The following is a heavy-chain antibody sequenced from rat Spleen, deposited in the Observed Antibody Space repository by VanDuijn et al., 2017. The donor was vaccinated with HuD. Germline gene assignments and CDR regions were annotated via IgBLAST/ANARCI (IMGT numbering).Heavy chain of an antibody. CDR3: AREVNYGRYFDY. CDR2: INTDSSDT. V-gene: IGHV5-43*01. CDR1: GFTFSSYV. D-gene: IGHD1-11*01. Sequence: EVQLVESGGGLVQPGSSLKVSCVASGFTFSSYVMHWFRQAPENGIEWLAYINTDSSDTQYAEAVRGRFTISRDSAKNTVDMELSSLRSEDTAIYFCAREVNYGRYFDYWGQGVMVTVSS. J-gene: IGHJ2*01.